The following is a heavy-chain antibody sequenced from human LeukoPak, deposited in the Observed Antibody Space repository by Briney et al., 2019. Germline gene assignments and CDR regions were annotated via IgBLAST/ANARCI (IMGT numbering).Heavy chain of an antibody. V-gene: IGHV3-74*01. D-gene: IGHD4-17*01. CDR2: IDSGVSST. CDR3: TRGRYYFDI. Sequence: PGGSLRLSCAASGFTFSSYAMSWVRQAPGKGLVWVSRIDSGVSSTIYADSVRGRFTISRDNAKNTLYLQMNSLRVEDTAVYYCTRGRYYFDIWGQGTLVIVSS. J-gene: IGHJ4*02. CDR1: GFTFSSYA.